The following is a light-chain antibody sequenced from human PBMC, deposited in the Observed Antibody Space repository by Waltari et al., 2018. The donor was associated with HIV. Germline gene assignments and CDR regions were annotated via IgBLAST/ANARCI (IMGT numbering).Light chain of an antibody. V-gene: IGLV1-47*02. J-gene: IGLJ3*02. CDR2: HSD. CDR1: RSNIGNNF. Sequence: QSVLTQPPSTSRPPGQKIFISCSGSRSNIGNNFVSWFQQVSGRAPKLIIYHSDQRPSCGPDRFSAAKSGASASLAITGLQSDDEAVYYCGSWDDKLSHWVFGGGTKLTV. CDR3: GSWDDKLSHWV.